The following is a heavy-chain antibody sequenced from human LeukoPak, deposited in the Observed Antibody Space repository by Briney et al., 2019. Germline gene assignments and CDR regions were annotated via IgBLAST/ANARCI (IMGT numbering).Heavy chain of an antibody. D-gene: IGHD6-25*01. CDR1: GGSISSSSYY. J-gene: IGHJ4*02. Sequence: SETLSLTCTVSGGSISSSSYYWGWIRQPPGKGLEWIGSMYYSGSTYYNPSLESRVTISIDTSKNQFSLKLSSVTAADTAVYYCARLRFPPANFFDYWGQGTLVTVSS. CDR3: ARLRFPPANFFDY. CDR2: MYYSGST. V-gene: IGHV4-39*01.